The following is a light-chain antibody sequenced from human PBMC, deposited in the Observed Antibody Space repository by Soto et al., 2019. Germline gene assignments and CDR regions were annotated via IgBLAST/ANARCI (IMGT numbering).Light chain of an antibody. CDR3: QQYKTYSM. CDR1: QSISSW. CDR2: DAS. J-gene: IGKJ1*01. V-gene: IGKV1-5*01. Sequence: DIQMTQSPSTLSASVGDRVTFTCRASQSISSWLAWYQQKPGKAPKLLIYDASSLQGGVPSRFSGSGSGTEFTLTISSLQPDDFATYYRQQYKTYSMFGQGTKVEIK.